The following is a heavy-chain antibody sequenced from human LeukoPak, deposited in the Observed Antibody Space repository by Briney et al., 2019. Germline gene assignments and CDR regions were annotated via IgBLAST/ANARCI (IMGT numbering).Heavy chain of an antibody. CDR2: ISYDGSNK. CDR1: GFTFSSYG. J-gene: IGHJ4*02. D-gene: IGHD1-26*01. CDR3: AKSELPAYYFDY. Sequence: GRSLRLSCAASGFTFSSYGMHWVRQAPGKGLEWVAVISYDGSNKYYADSVKGRFTISRDNSKNTLYLQMNSLRAEDTAVYYCAKSELPAYYFDYWGQGTLVTVSS. V-gene: IGHV3-30*18.